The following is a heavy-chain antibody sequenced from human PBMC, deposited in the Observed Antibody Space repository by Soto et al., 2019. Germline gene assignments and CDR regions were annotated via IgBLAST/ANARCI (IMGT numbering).Heavy chain of an antibody. Sequence: PGGSLRLSCAASGFTFSNYAMGWVRQAPGKGLECVSLLSGSGTSTYCGDSVKGRFTISRDNSKNTMYLQMNSLRAEDTAVYYCAKVNTAMVTDAFDIWGQGTTVTVSS. CDR1: GFTFSNYA. J-gene: IGHJ3*02. CDR3: AKVNTAMVTDAFDI. D-gene: IGHD5-18*01. V-gene: IGHV3-23*01. CDR2: LSGSGTST.